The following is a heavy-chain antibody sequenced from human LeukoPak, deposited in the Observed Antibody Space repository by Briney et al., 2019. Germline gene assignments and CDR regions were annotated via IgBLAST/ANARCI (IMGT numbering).Heavy chain of an antibody. J-gene: IGHJ4*02. D-gene: IGHD3-3*01. CDR2: IYYSGST. V-gene: IGHV4-59*01. CDR3: ARVRKTIFYYSDY. CDR1: GGSISSYY. Sequence: SETLSLTCTVSGGSISSYYWSWIRQPPGKGLEWIGYIYYSGSTNYNPSLKSRATISVDTSKNQFSLKLSSVTAADTAVYYCARVRKTIFYYSDYWGQGTLVTVSS.